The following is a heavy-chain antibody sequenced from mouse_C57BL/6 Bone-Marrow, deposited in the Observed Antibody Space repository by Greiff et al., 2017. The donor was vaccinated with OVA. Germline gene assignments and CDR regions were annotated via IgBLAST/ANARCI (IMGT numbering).Heavy chain of an antibody. CDR3: ARGGYGYDGDWYFDV. CDR1: GYTFTSYG. Sequence: VKLQQSGAELARPGASVKLSCKASGYTFTSYGISWVKQRTGQGLEWIGEIYPRSGNTYYNEKFKGKATLTADKSSSTAYMELRSLTSEDSAVYFCARGGYGYDGDWYFDVWGTGTTVTVSS. J-gene: IGHJ1*03. D-gene: IGHD2-2*01. CDR2: IYPRSGNT. V-gene: IGHV1-81*01.